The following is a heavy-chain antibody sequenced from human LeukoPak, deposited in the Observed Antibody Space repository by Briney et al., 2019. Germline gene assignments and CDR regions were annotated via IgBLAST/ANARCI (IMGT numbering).Heavy chain of an antibody. CDR2: ISYDGSNK. Sequence: GGSLRLSCAASGITFSSYAMHWVRQAPGKGLEWVAVISYDGSNKYYADSVKGRFTISRDNSKNTLYLQMNSLRAEDTAVYYCARDRYGGYYYFDYWGQGTLVTVSS. CDR1: GITFSSYA. J-gene: IGHJ4*02. D-gene: IGHD5-12*01. V-gene: IGHV3-30-3*01. CDR3: ARDRYGGYYYFDY.